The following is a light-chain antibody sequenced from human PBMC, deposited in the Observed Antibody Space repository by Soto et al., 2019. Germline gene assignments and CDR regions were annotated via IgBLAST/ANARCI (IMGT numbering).Light chain of an antibody. CDR1: QSVPSNF. V-gene: IGKV3-20*01. CDR2: GVS. CDR3: QQYDSCWT. Sequence: EIVLTQSPGTLSLSPGERATLSCRASQSVPSNFLAWYQQKPGQAPILLIYGVSRRATGIPDRFSGSGSGTEYSLNISRLEHEDFAGYYCQQYDSCWTFGEGTKGEIK. J-gene: IGKJ1*01.